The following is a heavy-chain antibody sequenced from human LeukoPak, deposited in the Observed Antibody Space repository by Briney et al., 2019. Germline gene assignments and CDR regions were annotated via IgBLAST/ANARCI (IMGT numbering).Heavy chain of an antibody. V-gene: IGHV3-7*01. Sequence: PGGSLRLSCAASGFAFSSYWMSWVRQAPGKGLEWVANIKQDGSEKYYVDSVKGRFTISRDNAKNSLYLQMNSLRAEDTAVYYCARDFPLMRYDSSGSPDAFDIWGQGTMVTVSS. D-gene: IGHD3-22*01. CDR3: ARDFPLMRYDSSGSPDAFDI. J-gene: IGHJ3*02. CDR1: GFAFSSYW. CDR2: IKQDGSEK.